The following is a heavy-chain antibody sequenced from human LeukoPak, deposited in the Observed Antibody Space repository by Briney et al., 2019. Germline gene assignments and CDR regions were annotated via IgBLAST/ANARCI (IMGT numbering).Heavy chain of an antibody. D-gene: IGHD6-13*01. Sequence: PSETLSLTCAVYGGSFSGYYWSWIRQPPGKGLEWIGEINHSGSTNYNPSLKSRVTISVDTSKNQFSLKVSSVTAADTAVYYCAREIIHTSSWYGLGYMDVWGKGTTVTVSS. CDR1: GGSFSGYY. CDR3: AREIIHTSSWYGLGYMDV. CDR2: INHSGST. V-gene: IGHV4-34*01. J-gene: IGHJ6*03.